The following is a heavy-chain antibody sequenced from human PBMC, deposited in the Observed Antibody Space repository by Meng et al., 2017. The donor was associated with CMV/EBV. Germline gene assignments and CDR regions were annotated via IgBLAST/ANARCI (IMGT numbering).Heavy chain of an antibody. CDR1: GFTFSSYA. CDR3: ATETIFGVASYGTDV. J-gene: IGHJ6*02. CDR2: ISGSGGST. V-gene: IGHV3-23*01. D-gene: IGHD3-3*01. Sequence: GGSLRLSCAASGFTFSSYAMSWVRQAPGKGLEWVSAISGSGGSTYYADSVKGRFTISRDNSKNTLYLQMNSLRAEDTAVYYCATETIFGVASYGTDVWGQGTTVTVSS.